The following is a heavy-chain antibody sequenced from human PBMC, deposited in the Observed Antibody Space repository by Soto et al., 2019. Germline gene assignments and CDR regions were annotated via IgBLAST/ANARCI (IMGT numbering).Heavy chain of an antibody. CDR3: AREMANSSGWFWGSYYYYYGMDV. CDR1: GYTFTSYG. D-gene: IGHD6-19*01. V-gene: IGHV1-18*01. Sequence: ASVKVSCKASGYTFTSYGISWVRQAPGQGLEWMGWISAYNGNTNYAQKLQGRVTMTTDTSTSTAYMELRSLRSDDTAVYYCAREMANSSGWFWGSYYYYYGMDVWGQGTTVTVS. J-gene: IGHJ6*02. CDR2: ISAYNGNT.